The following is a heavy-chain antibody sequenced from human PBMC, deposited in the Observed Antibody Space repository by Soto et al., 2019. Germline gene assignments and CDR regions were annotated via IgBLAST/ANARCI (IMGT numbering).Heavy chain of an antibody. D-gene: IGHD2-8*02. CDR3: ARDKITGLFDY. CDR2: INHSGST. Sequence: TSETLSLTCAVYGGSFGGYYWTWIRQPPGTGLEWIGEINHSGSTNYSPSLKSRVTISVDTSKNQFSLKLTSVTAADTAVYYCARDKITGLFDYWGQGTLVTVSS. V-gene: IGHV4-34*01. CDR1: GGSFGGYY. J-gene: IGHJ4*02.